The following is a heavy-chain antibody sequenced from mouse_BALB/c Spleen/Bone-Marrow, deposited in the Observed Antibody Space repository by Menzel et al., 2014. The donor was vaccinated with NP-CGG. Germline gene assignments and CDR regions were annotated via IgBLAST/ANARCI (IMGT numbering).Heavy chain of an antibody. D-gene: IGHD1-1*01. Sequence: EVQRVESGGGLVKPGGSLKISCAASGFTFSSYAMSWVRQSPEKRLEWVAEISSGGSYTYYPDTVTGRFTISRDNAKNTLYLEMSSLRSEDTAMYYCARDYYGSSYAMDYWGQGTSVTVSS. CDR3: ARDYYGSSYAMDY. J-gene: IGHJ4*01. CDR1: GFTFSSYA. V-gene: IGHV5-9-4*01. CDR2: ISSGGSYT.